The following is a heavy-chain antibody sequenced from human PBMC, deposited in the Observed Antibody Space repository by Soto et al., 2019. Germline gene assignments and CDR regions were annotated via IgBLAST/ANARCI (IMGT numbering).Heavy chain of an antibody. J-gene: IGHJ6*02. V-gene: IGHV4-4*02. Sequence: QVQLQESGPGLVKPSETLSLTCAVYGGSISSNKWWSWVRQPPGQGLEWIGEIYPSGSTNYNPSLKSRVTISLDKSKNQFSLKLTSVTAADSAVYYCARDDHIVVVPTSLGAMDVWGQGTTVTVSS. CDR2: IYPSGST. CDR3: ARDDHIVVVPTSLGAMDV. D-gene: IGHD2-2*01. CDR1: GGSISSNKW.